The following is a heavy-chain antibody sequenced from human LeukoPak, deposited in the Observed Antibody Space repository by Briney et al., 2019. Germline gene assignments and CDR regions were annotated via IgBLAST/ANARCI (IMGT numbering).Heavy chain of an antibody. J-gene: IGHJ4*02. CDR3: ATGGSGWFAPLDY. V-gene: IGHV1-24*01. Sequence: GASVKVSCKVPGCTLTELSMHWVRQAPGKGLEWMGGFDPEDGETIYAQKFQGRVTMTEDTSTDTAYMELSSLRSEDTAVYYCATGGSGWFAPLDYWGQGTLVTVSS. D-gene: IGHD6-19*01. CDR2: FDPEDGET. CDR1: GCTLTELS.